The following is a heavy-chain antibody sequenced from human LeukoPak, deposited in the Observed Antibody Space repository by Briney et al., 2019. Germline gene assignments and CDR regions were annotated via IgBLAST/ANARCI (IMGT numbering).Heavy chain of an antibody. CDR3: ARGPAANSGNYYVGDY. D-gene: IGHD1-26*01. Sequence: PGGSLRLSCAASGFTFSRSWMHWVRQAPGKGLVWGSRINDDGSTTSYADSVKGRFTISRDNAKNTLYLQMTSLRAEDTAVYYCARGPAANSGNYYVGDYWGQGILVTVSS. CDR1: GFTFSRSW. V-gene: IGHV3-74*01. J-gene: IGHJ4*02. CDR2: INDDGSTT.